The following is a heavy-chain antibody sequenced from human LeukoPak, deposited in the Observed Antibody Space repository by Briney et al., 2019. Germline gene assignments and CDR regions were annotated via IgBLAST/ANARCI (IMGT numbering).Heavy chain of an antibody. CDR1: GGSISSSSYY. CDR2: IYYSGST. V-gene: IGHV4-39*01. Sequence: PSETLSLTCIVSGGSISSSSYYWGWIRQPPGKGLEWIGSIYYSGSTYYNPSLKSRVTISVDTSKNQFSLKLSSVTAADTAVYYCARQLDDYGDYSGDYWGQGTLVTVSS. J-gene: IGHJ4*02. D-gene: IGHD4-17*01. CDR3: ARQLDDYGDYSGDY.